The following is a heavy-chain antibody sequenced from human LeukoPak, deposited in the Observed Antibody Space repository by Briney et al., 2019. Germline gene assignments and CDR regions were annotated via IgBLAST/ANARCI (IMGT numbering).Heavy chain of an antibody. Sequence: SETLSLTCAVYGGSFSGYYWSWIRQPPGKGLEWIGEINHSGSTNYNPSLKSRVTISVDTSKNQFSLTMSSVTAADTAVYYCARGKPYRAYVGRVVPAATEWFDPWGQGTLVTVSS. D-gene: IGHD2-2*01. CDR2: INHSGST. V-gene: IGHV4-34*01. CDR3: ARGKPYRAYVGRVVPAATEWFDP. CDR1: GGSFSGYY. J-gene: IGHJ5*02.